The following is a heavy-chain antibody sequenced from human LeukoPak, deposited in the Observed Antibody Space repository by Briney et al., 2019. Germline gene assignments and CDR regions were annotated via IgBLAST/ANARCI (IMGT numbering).Heavy chain of an antibody. J-gene: IGHJ4*02. V-gene: IGHV3-30-3*01. CDR2: ISYDGSNK. Sequence: GGSLRLSCAASGFTFSSYAMHWVRQAPGKGLEWVAVISYDGSNKYYADSVKGRFTISRDNSKNTLYLQMNSLRAEDTAVYYCASPFGEWNAYWGQGTLVTVSS. D-gene: IGHD3-10*01. CDR3: ASPFGEWNAY. CDR1: GFTFSSYA.